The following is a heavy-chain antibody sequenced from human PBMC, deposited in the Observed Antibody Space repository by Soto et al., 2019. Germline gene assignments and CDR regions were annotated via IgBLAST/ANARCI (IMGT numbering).Heavy chain of an antibody. Sequence: EVQLVESGGGLVKPGGSLRLSCAASGFTFTTYDMNWVRQAPGKGLEWVSSITTTSSYIYYADSVMGRFTITRDNAHNALFLQIDGPRPAVTGVDPCVWSGTARMLSRDWFDLWGQGTVFTVSS. V-gene: IGHV3-21*01. D-gene: IGHD2-21*01. J-gene: IGHJ5*02. CDR2: ITTTSSYI. CDR3: VWSGTARMLSRDWFDL. CDR1: GFTFTTYD.